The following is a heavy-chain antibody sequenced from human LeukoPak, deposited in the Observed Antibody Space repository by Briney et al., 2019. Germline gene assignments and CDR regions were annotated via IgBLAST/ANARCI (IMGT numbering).Heavy chain of an antibody. J-gene: IGHJ4*02. CDR1: GYSISSGYY. V-gene: IGHV4-38-2*02. CDR3: ARTTMVRGVIISQ. Sequence: SETLSLTCTVSGYSISSGYYWGWIRQPPGKGLEWIGSIYHSGSTYYNPSLKSRVTISVDTSKNQFSLKLSSVTAADTAVYYCARTTMVRGVIISQWGQGTLVTVSS. CDR2: IYHSGST. D-gene: IGHD3-10*01.